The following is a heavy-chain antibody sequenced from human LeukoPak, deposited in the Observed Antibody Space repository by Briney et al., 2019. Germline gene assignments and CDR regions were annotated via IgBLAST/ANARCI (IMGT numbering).Heavy chain of an antibody. D-gene: IGHD3-10*01. CDR3: AKTSAGIRGGYFDY. Sequence: GGSLRLSCAASGFTFSSYAMSWVRQAPGKGLEWVSLINDSGGNTYYADSVKGRFTISRDNSKNTLFLQMSSLRAEDTAVYYCAKTSAGIRGGYFDYWGQGTLVTASS. J-gene: IGHJ4*02. V-gene: IGHV3-23*01. CDR1: GFTFSSYA. CDR2: INDSGGNT.